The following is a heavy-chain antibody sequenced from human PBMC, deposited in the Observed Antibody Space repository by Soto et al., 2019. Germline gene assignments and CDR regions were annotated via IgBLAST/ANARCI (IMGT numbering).Heavy chain of an antibody. CDR1: GYTSTNYG. V-gene: IGHV1-3*01. J-gene: IGHJ5*02. CDR2: INAGSGNT. D-gene: IGHD4-17*01. Sequence: ASVKVSCKASGYTSTNYGMHWVRQAPGQRLEWMGWINAGSGNTKYAQKLQGRITITRDTSASTAYMELRSLRSEDTAVYYCARNQFLAVTTFDPWGQGTLVTVSS. CDR3: ARNQFLAVTTFDP.